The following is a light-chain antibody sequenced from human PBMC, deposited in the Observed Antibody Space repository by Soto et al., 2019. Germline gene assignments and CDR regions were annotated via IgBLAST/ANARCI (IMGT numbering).Light chain of an antibody. Sequence: DIPVTQSPSSLSASVEDRVTITCRASQGISNYLAWYQQKPGKVPKLLIYAASTLQSGVPSRFSGSGSGTDFTLTISSLQPEDVATYYCQKYNSAPRTFGQGTKVEIK. V-gene: IGKV1-27*01. CDR1: QGISNY. CDR2: AAS. CDR3: QKYNSAPRT. J-gene: IGKJ1*01.